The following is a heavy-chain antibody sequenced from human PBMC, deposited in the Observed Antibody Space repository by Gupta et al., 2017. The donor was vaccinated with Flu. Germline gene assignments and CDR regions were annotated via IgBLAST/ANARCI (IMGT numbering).Heavy chain of an antibody. CDR3: ARDHVVNTGLGWVDP. V-gene: IGHV1-69*08. J-gene: IGHJ5*02. CDR2: IIPMIDIA. Sequence: QVQLVQSGAEVKKPGSSVKVSCKASGDTFDTDTFSWVRQAPGQGLEWMGRIIPMIDIANYAHKFHDRVTITADKSTSTVYMVLSSLRSEDTAMYYCARDHVVNTGLGWVDPCGQGTLVTVSS. D-gene: IGHD2-21*01. CDR1: GDTFDTDT.